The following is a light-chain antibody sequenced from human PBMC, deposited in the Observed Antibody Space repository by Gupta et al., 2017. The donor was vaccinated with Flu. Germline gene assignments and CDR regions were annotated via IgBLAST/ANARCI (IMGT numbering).Light chain of an antibody. CDR2: NNN. J-gene: IGLJ3*02. Sequence: HSVLTQPPSASGTPGQRVTISCSGSISDIGSNTVSWYQHLPETAPKLLIHNNNQRPSGVPDRFSASKSGTSASLAITGLHSEDEADYYCAAWDDSLSHWVFGGGIKLTVL. CDR1: ISDIGSNT. V-gene: IGLV1-44*01. CDR3: AAWDDSLSHWV.